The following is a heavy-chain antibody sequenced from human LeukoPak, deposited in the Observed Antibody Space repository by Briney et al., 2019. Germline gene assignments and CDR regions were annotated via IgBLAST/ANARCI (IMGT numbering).Heavy chain of an antibody. D-gene: IGHD3-16*01. CDR2: IKQDGSEK. CDR3: ARERAGERPRPLLNYYYMDV. Sequence: PGGSLRLSCAASEFSVGSNYMSWVRQAPGKGLEWVAHIKQDGSEKHYVDSVKGRFTISRDNAKNSLYLQMNSLRAEDTAVYYCARERAGERPRPLLNYYYMDVWGKGTTVTISS. CDR1: EFSVGSNY. V-gene: IGHV3-7*01. J-gene: IGHJ6*03.